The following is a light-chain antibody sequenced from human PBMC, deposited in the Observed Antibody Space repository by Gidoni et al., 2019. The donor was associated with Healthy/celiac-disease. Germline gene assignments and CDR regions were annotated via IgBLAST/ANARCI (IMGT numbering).Light chain of an antibody. CDR2: DA. CDR3: QQYDNLPS. Sequence: DIQMTQSPSSLSASVGDRVTITCQASQDISNYLNWYQQKPGKAPKLLIYDASRFSGSGSGTDFTFTISCLQPEDIATYYCQQYDNLPSFGGGTKVEIK. V-gene: IGKV1-33*01. CDR1: QDISNY. J-gene: IGKJ4*01.